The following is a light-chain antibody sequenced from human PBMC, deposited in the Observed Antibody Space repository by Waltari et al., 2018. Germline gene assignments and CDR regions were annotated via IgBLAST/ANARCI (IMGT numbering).Light chain of an antibody. CDR1: QSISNNY. CDR2: DAS. Sequence: ESVLTQSPGTLSLSPGERATLSCRASQSISNNYIAWYQQKPGQAPRLLMSDASRRATGIPDRFSGSGSGTDFTLTISRLEPGDFAVYFCQQYGGSLPYTFGQGTKLEI. CDR3: QQYGGSLPYT. J-gene: IGKJ2*01. V-gene: IGKV3-20*01.